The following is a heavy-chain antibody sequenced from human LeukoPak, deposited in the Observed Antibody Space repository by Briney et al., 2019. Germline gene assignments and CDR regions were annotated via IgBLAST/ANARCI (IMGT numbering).Heavy chain of an antibody. J-gene: IGHJ4*02. CDR3: ARMRDDGYFDY. Sequence: EASVKVSCKASGYTFTSYDINWVRQATGQGLEWMGWMNPNSGNTGYAQKFQGRVTITRNTSISTAYMELSSLRSEDTAVYYCARMRDDGYFDYWGQGTLVTVSS. V-gene: IGHV1-8*03. CDR2: MNPNSGNT. D-gene: IGHD3-16*01. CDR1: GYTFTSYD.